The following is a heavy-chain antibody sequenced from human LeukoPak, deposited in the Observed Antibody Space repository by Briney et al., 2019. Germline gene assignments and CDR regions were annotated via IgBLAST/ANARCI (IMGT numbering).Heavy chain of an antibody. V-gene: IGHV4-4*09. CDR2: THAIGST. J-gene: IGHJ4*02. CDR1: GGSTSTYY. CDR3: ARHDAGIAARAFDN. D-gene: IGHD6-6*01. Sequence: SETLSLTCIVSGGSTSTYYWSWIRRPPGKGLEWIAYTHAIGSTNYNPSLKSRIPISLDTPQTQLSLRLSSVTAAARPLYSCARHDAGIAARAFDNWGQGPVDTVPS.